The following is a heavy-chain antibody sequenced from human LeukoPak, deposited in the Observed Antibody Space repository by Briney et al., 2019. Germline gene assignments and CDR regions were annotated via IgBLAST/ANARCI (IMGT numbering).Heavy chain of an antibody. V-gene: IGHV4-30-2*01. CDR2: IYHSGST. D-gene: IGHD3-9*01. Sequence: SETLSPTCAVSGGPISSGGYSWSWIRQPPGKGLEWIGYIYHSGSTYYNPSLKSRVTISVDRSKNQSSLKLSSVTAADTAVYYCARVNYDILTGYYTYYFDYWGQGTLVTVSS. CDR1: GGPISSGGYS. CDR3: ARVNYDILTGYYTYYFDY. J-gene: IGHJ4*02.